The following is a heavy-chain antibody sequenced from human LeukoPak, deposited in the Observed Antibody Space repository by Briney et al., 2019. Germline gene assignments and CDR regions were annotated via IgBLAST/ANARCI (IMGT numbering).Heavy chain of an antibody. D-gene: IGHD3-22*01. V-gene: IGHV1-69*13. CDR3: ASRGDSSGYYPQSEWFDP. Sequence: GASVKVSCKASEGTFSSYAISWVRQAPGQGLEWMGGIIPIFGTANYAQKFQGRVTITADESTSTAYMELSSLRSEDTAVYYCASRGDSSGYYPQSEWFDPWGQGTLVTVSS. CDR1: EGTFSSYA. J-gene: IGHJ5*02. CDR2: IIPIFGTA.